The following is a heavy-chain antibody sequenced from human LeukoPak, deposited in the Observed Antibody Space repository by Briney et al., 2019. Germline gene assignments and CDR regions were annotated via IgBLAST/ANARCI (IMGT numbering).Heavy chain of an antibody. CDR3: AREGSSSSFDY. J-gene: IGHJ4*02. CDR1: GFTFSSYA. Sequence: PGRSLRLSCAASGFTFSSYAMHWVRQAPGKGLEWVAIISYDGSNKNYVDSVKARFTISRDNSKNTLYLQMNSLRTEDTAVYFCAREGSSSSFDYWGQGTLVTVS. CDR2: ISYDGSNK. D-gene: IGHD6-19*01. V-gene: IGHV3-30-3*01.